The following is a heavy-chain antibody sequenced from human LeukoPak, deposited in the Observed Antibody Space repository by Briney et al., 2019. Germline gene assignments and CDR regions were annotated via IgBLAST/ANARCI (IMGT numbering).Heavy chain of an antibody. CDR2: INYSGST. V-gene: IGHV4-39*01. J-gene: IGHJ4*02. Sequence: SETLSLTCTVSGGPIITSRYYWVWIRQPPGKGLEGIRSINYSGSTYYNPSLKTRVTISVDTSKNQFSLKLSSVTAADTAVYYCARLSPYLGSGSSAFPDDFWGQGTLVTVSS. CDR3: ARLSPYLGSGSSAFPDDF. CDR1: GGPIITSRYY. D-gene: IGHD3-10*01.